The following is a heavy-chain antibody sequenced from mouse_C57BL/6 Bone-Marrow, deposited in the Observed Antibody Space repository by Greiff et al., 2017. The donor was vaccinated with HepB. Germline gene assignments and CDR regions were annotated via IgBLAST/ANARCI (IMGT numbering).Heavy chain of an antibody. Sequence: VQLQQSGAELARPGASVKLSCKASGYTFTSYGISWVKQRTGQGLEWIGEIYPRSGNTYYNEKFKGKATLTADKSSSTAYMELRSLTSEGSAVYFCASYGNSWFAYWGQGTLVTVSA. D-gene: IGHD2-1*01. CDR3: ASYGNSWFAY. V-gene: IGHV1-81*01. CDR1: GYTFTSYG. J-gene: IGHJ3*01. CDR2: IYPRSGNT.